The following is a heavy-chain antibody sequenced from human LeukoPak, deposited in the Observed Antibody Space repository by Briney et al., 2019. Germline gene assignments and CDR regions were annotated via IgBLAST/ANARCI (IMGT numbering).Heavy chain of an antibody. CDR2: ISWNSGSI. D-gene: IGHD4-17*01. V-gene: IGHV3-9*03. CDR3: AKDKASTVTHSRYFDL. Sequence: PGGSLRLSCAAPGFTFDDYAMHWVRQAPGKGLEWVSGISWNSGSIGYADSVKGRFTISRDNAKNSLYLQMNSLRAEDMALYYCAKDKASTVTHSRYFDLWGRGTLVTVSS. J-gene: IGHJ2*01. CDR1: GFTFDDYA.